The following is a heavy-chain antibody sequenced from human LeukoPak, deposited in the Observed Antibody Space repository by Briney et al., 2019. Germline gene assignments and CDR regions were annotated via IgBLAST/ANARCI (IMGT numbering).Heavy chain of an antibody. J-gene: IGHJ3*01. D-gene: IGHD3-10*01. CDR2: SSIHNGDV. V-gene: IGHV3-48*02. CDR3: ARGRDYAFDV. Sequence: GGSLRLSCAVSGGALSSDSMNWVRRAPGKGLEWVAHSSIHNGDVNYADSVKGRFTISRDNTKNSLYLQLESLRDEDTGVYYCARGRDYAFDVWGQGTMVTVSS. CDR1: GGALSSDS.